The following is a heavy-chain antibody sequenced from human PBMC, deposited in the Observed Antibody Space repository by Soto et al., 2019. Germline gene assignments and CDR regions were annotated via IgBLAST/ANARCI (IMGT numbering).Heavy chain of an antibody. J-gene: IGHJ4*02. Sequence: ASVRVWCKASGYTFTGYGGHWVRQAPGQRLEWMGWINAGNGNTKYSQKFQGRVTITRDTSASTAYLELSSLRPEDPAVYYCAREQYYYDSSGNGGPEFYCWGQGTLVTVSS. CDR3: AREQYYYDSSGNGGPEFYC. CDR1: GYTFTGYG. CDR2: INAGNGNT. V-gene: IGHV1-3*01. D-gene: IGHD3-22*01.